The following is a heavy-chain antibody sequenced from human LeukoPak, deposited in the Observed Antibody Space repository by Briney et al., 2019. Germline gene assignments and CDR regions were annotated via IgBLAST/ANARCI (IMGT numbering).Heavy chain of an antibody. CDR2: LNPTSGAT. CDR3: GRGAVTGFVY. V-gene: IGHV1-2*02. D-gene: IGHD2-21*02. CDR1: GYTFTDYY. J-gene: IGHJ4*02. Sequence: ASVKVSCKASGYTFTDYYLHWVRQAPGQGLEWMGWLNPTSGATNYAQEFQGRVTMTRDTSISTAYMELSRLTSDDTAVYYCGRGAVTGFVYCGQGTLVTVSS.